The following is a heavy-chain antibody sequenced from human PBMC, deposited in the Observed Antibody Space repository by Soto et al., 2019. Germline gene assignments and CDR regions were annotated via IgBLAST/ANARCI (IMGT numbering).Heavy chain of an antibody. Sequence: ASVKVSCKASGYTFTSYGISWVRQAPGQGLEWMGWISAYNGNTNYAQKLQGRVTMTTDTSTSTAYMELRSLRSDDTAVYYCARDRGTYYDYVWGSYRYPFDYWGQGTLVTVS. CDR2: ISAYNGNT. CDR1: GYTFTSYG. D-gene: IGHD3-16*02. J-gene: IGHJ4*02. V-gene: IGHV1-18*01. CDR3: ARDRGTYYDYVWGSYRYPFDY.